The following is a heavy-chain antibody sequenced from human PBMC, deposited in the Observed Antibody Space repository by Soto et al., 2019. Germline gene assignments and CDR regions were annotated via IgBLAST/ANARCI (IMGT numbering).Heavy chain of an antibody. J-gene: IGHJ6*03. V-gene: IGHV3-7*01. CDR3: ARDGGGGDYVYYYYYMDV. D-gene: IGHD4-17*01. CDR2: IKQDGSEK. CDR1: GFPFSSFL. Sequence: PGGSLRLSCAASGFPFSSFLISWVRQAPGKGLEWVANIKQDGSEKYYVDSVKGRFTISRDNAKNSLYLQMNSLRAEDTAVYYCARDGGGGDYVYYYYYMDVWGKGTTGTVAS.